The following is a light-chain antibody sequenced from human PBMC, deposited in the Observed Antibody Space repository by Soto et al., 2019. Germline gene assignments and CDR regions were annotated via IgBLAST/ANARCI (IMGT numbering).Light chain of an antibody. V-gene: IGLV2-8*01. Sequence: QSALTPSPSASGSPGQSVTISCTGTSSAIGDYNSVSWYQEHPGKAPKVMIYDVSKRPSGVPDRFSGSKSGNTASLTVSALQAEDEADYYCSSYTDRNNLVFGTGTKVTVL. CDR1: SSAIGDYNS. CDR3: SSYTDRNNLV. J-gene: IGLJ1*01. CDR2: DVS.